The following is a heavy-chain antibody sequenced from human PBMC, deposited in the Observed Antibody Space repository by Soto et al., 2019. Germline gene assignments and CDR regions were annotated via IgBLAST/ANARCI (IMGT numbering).Heavy chain of an antibody. CDR2: IYYSGST. Sequence: SETLSLTCTVSGGSISSYYWSWIRQPPGKGLEWIGYIYYSGSTNYNPSLKSRVTISVDTSKNQFSLKLSSVTAADTAVYYCATTGGMTTVTTYDYYYYYMDVWGKGTTVTVSS. V-gene: IGHV4-59*01. CDR3: ATTGGMTTVTTYDYYYYYMDV. CDR1: GGSISSYY. J-gene: IGHJ6*03. D-gene: IGHD4-4*01.